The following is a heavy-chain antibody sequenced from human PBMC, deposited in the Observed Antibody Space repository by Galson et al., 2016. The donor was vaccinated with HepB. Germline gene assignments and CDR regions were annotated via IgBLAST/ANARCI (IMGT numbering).Heavy chain of an antibody. J-gene: IGHJ6*02. CDR3: ARGPRYQVHYAMDA. V-gene: IGHV3-33*01. CDR2: IWYDVSTK. D-gene: IGHD2-2*01. CDR1: GFTFSSYG. Sequence: SLRLSCAASGFTFSSYGIHWVRQAPGKGLEWVAVIWYDVSTKYYGDSVKGRFTITRDNVENTVYLQMNSLTVEDTAIYFCARGPRYQVHYAMDAWGRWTTVTVS.